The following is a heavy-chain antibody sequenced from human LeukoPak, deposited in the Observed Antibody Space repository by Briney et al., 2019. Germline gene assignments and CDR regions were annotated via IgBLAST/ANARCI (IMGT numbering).Heavy chain of an antibody. J-gene: IGHJ4*02. D-gene: IGHD6-19*01. CDR3: ARAVAGLYYFDY. CDR2: IYYSGST. CDR1: GGSISSYY. Sequence: SETLSLTCTVSGGSISSYYWSWIRQPPGKGLEWIGYIYYSGSTNYNPSLKSRVTISVDTSKNQFSLKLSSVTAADTAVYYCARAVAGLYYFDYWGQGTLVTDSS. V-gene: IGHV4-59*01.